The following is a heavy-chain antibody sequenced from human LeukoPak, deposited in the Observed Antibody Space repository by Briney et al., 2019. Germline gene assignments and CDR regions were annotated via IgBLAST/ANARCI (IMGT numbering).Heavy chain of an antibody. Sequence: GGSLRLSCAASGFTFGSYEMNWVRQAPGKGLEWVSYISSSGSTIYYADSVKGRFTISRGNAKNSLYLQMNSLRAEDTAVYYCARGGIEWELPFDYWGQGTLVTVSS. CDR2: ISSSGSTI. V-gene: IGHV3-48*03. J-gene: IGHJ4*02. D-gene: IGHD1-26*01. CDR1: GFTFGSYE. CDR3: ARGGIEWELPFDY.